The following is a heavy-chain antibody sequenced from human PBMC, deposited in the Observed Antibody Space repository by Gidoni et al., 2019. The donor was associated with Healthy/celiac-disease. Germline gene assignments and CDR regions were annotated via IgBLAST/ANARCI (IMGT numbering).Heavy chain of an antibody. CDR1: GFTFTRYG. D-gene: IGHD5-18*01. J-gene: IGHJ4*02. Sequence: QVQLVQSGAEVKKPGASVKVSCKASGFTFTRYGICWVRQAPGQGLEWMGWISDYNGNTNYAQKLQGRVTMTTDTSTSTAYMELRSLRSDDTAVYYCARSTWIQLEELEGGNTLDYWGQGTLVTVSS. CDR2: ISDYNGNT. CDR3: ARSTWIQLEELEGGNTLDY. V-gene: IGHV1-18*01.